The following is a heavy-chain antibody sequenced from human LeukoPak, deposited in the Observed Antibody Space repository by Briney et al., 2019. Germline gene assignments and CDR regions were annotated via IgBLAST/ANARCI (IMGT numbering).Heavy chain of an antibody. CDR3: ARVGATMDFDY. CDR2: IWYDGSNK. CDR1: GFTFSSYG. D-gene: IGHD1-26*01. J-gene: IGHJ4*02. Sequence: GGSLRLSYAASGFTFSSYGMHWVRQAPGKGLEWVAVIWYDGSNKYYADSVKGRFTISRDNSKNTLYLQMNSLRAEDTAVYYCARVGATMDFDYWGQGTLVTVSS. V-gene: IGHV3-33*01.